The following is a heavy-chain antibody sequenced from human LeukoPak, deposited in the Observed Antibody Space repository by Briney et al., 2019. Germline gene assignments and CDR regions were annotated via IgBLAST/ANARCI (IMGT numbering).Heavy chain of an antibody. CDR3: ARHAKSGSYDY. V-gene: IGHV4-59*08. J-gene: IGHJ4*02. Sequence: SETLSLTCTVSGGSISSYYWSWIRQPPGKRLEWIGFIYYSGTTNYNPSLKSRVTISVDTSRNQFSLKLSSVTAADTAIYYCARHAKSGSYDYWGQGTLVAVSS. CDR2: IYYSGTT. CDR1: GGSISSYY. D-gene: IGHD1-26*01.